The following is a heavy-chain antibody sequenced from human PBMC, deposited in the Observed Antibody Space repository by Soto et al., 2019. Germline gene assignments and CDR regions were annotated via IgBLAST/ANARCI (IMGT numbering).Heavy chain of an antibody. CDR2: IYYSGST. J-gene: IGHJ6*02. V-gene: IGHV4-31*03. CDR3: ARGGGGSCYSSPRYYYYYGMDV. CDR1: GGSISSGGYY. D-gene: IGHD2-15*01. Sequence: SETLSLTCTVSGGSISSGGYYWSWIRQHPGKGLEWIGYIYYSGSTYYNPSLKSRVTISVDTSKNQFSLKLSSVTAADTAVYYCARGGGGSCYSSPRYYYYYGMDVWGQGTTVTVSS.